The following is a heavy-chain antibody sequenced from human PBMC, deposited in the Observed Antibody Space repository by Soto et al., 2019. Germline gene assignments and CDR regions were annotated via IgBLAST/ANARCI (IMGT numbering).Heavy chain of an antibody. CDR1: GFTFSNAW. CDR2: IKSKTDGGTT. J-gene: IGHJ6*02. D-gene: IGHD3-3*01. CDR3: TTHPHPSTYYDFWSGYSSGMDV. Sequence: GGSLRLSCAASGFTFSNAWMNWVRQAPGKGLEWVGRIKSKTDGGTTDYAAPVKGRFTISRDDSKNTLYLQMNSLKTEDTAVYYCTTHPHPSTYYDFWSGYSSGMDVWGQGTTVTVSS. V-gene: IGHV3-15*07.